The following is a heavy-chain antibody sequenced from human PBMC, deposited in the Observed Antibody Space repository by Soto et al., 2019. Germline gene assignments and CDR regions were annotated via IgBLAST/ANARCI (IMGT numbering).Heavy chain of an antibody. Sequence: GESLKISCKGSGYSFTSYWISWVRQMPGKGLEWMGRIDPSDSYTNYSPSFQGHVTISADKSISTAYLQWSSLKASDTAMYYCARRGIVVVPAAYYYGMDVWGQGTTVTVSS. J-gene: IGHJ6*02. CDR3: ARRGIVVVPAAYYYGMDV. CDR1: GYSFTSYW. D-gene: IGHD2-2*01. V-gene: IGHV5-10-1*01. CDR2: IDPSDSYT.